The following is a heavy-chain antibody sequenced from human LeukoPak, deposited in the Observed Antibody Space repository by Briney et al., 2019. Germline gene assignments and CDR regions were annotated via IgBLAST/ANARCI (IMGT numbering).Heavy chain of an antibody. CDR1: GFTFSSYE. CDR2: VNAESIDI. J-gene: IGHJ4*02. CDR3: ARDTDF. Sequence: PGGSLRLSCAASGFTFSSYEMNWVRQAPGKGLEWVSYVNAESIDILYADSVRGRFTISRDNAKNSLYLQMNSLRAEDRGVYYCARDTDFWGQGTLVTVSS. V-gene: IGHV3-48*03.